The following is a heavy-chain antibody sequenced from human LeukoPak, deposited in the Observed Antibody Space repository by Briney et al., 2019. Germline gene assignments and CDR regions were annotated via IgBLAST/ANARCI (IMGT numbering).Heavy chain of an antibody. Sequence: GGSLRLSCAASGFTFSSYSMNWVRQAPGKGLEWVSSISSSSSYIYYADSVKGRFTISRDNAKNSLYLQMNSLRAEDTAVYYCAREDSGSYDPGSFDIWGQGTLVTVSS. CDR1: GFTFSSYS. V-gene: IGHV3-21*01. D-gene: IGHD1-26*01. J-gene: IGHJ3*02. CDR3: AREDSGSYDPGSFDI. CDR2: ISSSSSYI.